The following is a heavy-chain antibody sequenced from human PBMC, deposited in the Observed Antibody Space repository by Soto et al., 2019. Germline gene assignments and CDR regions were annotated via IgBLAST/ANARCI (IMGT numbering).Heavy chain of an antibody. CDR1: GYTFTTYD. V-gene: IGHV1-8*01. CDR2: MTPHSGKT. J-gene: IGHJ4*02. D-gene: IGHD2-2*01. CDR3: ARGWEVPAATFDS. Sequence: QVQLVQSGAEVKKPGTSVKVSCKASGYTFTTYDINWVRQAPGQGLEWMGWMTPHSGKTGYAPKFKGRGTMTRDTSISTAYMELSSLRSEDTAVYFCARGWEVPAATFDSWGQGTLVTVSS.